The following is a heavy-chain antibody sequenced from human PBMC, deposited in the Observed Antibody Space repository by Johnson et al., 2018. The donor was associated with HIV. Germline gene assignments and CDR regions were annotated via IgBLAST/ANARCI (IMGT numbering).Heavy chain of an antibody. J-gene: IGHJ3*02. V-gene: IGHV3-30*18. CDR2: ISYDGSNK. Sequence: QVQLVESGGGLVQPGRSLRLSCAASGFTFSSYGMHWVRQAPGKGLEWVSVISYDGSNKYYADSVKGRFTISRDNSKNTLYLQMNSLRAEDTAVYYCAKDRPPSDIIVGASAHDAFDIWGQGTRVTVSS. CDR3: AKDRPPSDIIVGASAHDAFDI. CDR1: GFTFSSYG. D-gene: IGHD1-26*01.